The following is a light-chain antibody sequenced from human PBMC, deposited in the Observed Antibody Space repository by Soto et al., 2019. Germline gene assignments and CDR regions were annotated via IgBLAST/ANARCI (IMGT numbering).Light chain of an antibody. CDR3: HQRQSWPRT. J-gene: IGKJ1*01. Sequence: EIVLTQSPETLSLSPGERATLSCRASQSVSNNYLAWYQQKPGQAPRLLIYGASNRATGIPARFSASGSGTDFTLTISDVQPEDFALYYCHQRQSWPRTFGQGTKVDIK. CDR2: GAS. V-gene: IGKV3-11*01. CDR1: QSVSNNY.